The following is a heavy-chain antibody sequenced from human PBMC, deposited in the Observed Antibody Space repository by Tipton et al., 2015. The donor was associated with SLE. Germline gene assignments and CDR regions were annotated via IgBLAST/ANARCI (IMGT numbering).Heavy chain of an antibody. Sequence: SLRLSCAASGFTFSSYEMNWVRQAPGKGLEWVSLISGDGGSTYYADSVKGRFTISRDNSKNSLYLQMNSLRTEDTALYYCAKDTGDSSLDYWGQGTLVTVSS. CDR2: ISGDGGST. CDR3: AKDTGDSSLDY. CDR1: GFTFSSYE. D-gene: IGHD7-27*01. J-gene: IGHJ4*02. V-gene: IGHV3-43*02.